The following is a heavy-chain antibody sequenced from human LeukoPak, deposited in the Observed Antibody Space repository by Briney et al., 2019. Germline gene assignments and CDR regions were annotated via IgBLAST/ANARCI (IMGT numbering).Heavy chain of an antibody. D-gene: IGHD4-17*01. CDR2: INPSGGST. J-gene: IGHJ3*02. CDR3: ARENLDYGDYGVYAFDI. Sequence: ASVKVSCKASGYTFTSYYMHWVRQAPGQGLEWMGIINPSGGSTSYAQKFQGKVTMTGDTSTSTVYMELSSLRSEDTAVYYCARENLDYGDYGVYAFDIWGQGTMVTVSS. CDR1: GYTFTSYY. V-gene: IGHV1-46*01.